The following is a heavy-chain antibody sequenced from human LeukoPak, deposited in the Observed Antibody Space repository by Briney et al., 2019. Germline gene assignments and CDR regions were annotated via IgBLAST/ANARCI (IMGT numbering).Heavy chain of an antibody. J-gene: IGHJ4*02. V-gene: IGHV3-64*01. CDR3: ARVGATELLDY. D-gene: IGHD1-26*01. Sequence: PGGSLRLSCAASGFTFSSYAMHWVRQAPGKGLKYVSAISSNGGSTYYANSVKGRFTISRDNSKNTLYLQMGSLRAEDMAVYYCARVGATELLDYWGQGTLVTVSS. CDR2: ISSNGGST. CDR1: GFTFSSYA.